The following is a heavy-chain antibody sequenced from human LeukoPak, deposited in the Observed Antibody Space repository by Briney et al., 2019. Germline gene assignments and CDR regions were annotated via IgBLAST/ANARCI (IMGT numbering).Heavy chain of an antibody. CDR1: GGSISNSY. CDR3: ARHHAEYPPYFFDF. J-gene: IGHJ4*02. CDR2: IYYSGST. V-gene: IGHV4-59*08. D-gene: IGHD3-9*01. Sequence: ASETLSLTCTVSGGSISNSYWSWIRQSPGKGLEWVAFIYYSGSTTYSPSLKSRVTISVDTSKNQFSLKLSSVTAADTAVYYCARHHAEYPPYFFDFWGQGTLVTVSS.